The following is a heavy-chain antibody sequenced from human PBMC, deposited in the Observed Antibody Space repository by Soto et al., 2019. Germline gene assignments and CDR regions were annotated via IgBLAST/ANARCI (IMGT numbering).Heavy chain of an antibody. CDR3: ARPPLYSSGGYFDS. J-gene: IGHJ4*01. D-gene: IGHD6-19*01. CDR1: GFTFSDHG. CDR2: ISNDAART. Sequence: GGSLRLSCAASGFTFSDHGMTWVRQAPGKGLEWVSSISNDAARTFYADSVKGRFTVSRDRSNNTLYLQMNSLRAEDTAVYFCARPPLYSSGGYFDSWGHGTLVTVS. V-gene: IGHV3-23*01.